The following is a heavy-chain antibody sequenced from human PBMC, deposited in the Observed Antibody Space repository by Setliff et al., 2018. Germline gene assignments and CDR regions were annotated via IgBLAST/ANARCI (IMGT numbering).Heavy chain of an antibody. CDR2: INSGGSST. V-gene: IGHV3-23*01. CDR3: AKFSSVPGSRFFDY. CDR1: GFTFSRAY. Sequence: GGSLRLSCAASGFTFSRAYMNWVRQAPGKGLEWVSAINSGGSSTYYADSVKGRFTISRDNSKNTLYLQMNSLRAEDTAIYSCAKFSSVPGSRFFDYWGQGALVTVSS. J-gene: IGHJ4*02. D-gene: IGHD2-2*01.